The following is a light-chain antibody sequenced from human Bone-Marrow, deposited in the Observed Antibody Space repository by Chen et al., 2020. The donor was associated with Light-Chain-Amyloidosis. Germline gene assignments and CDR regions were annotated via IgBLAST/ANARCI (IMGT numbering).Light chain of an antibody. CDR2: DNN. Sequence: QSVLTQPPSVSGAPGQRVTISCTGGGSNIGPSYDVHWYQQLPGSAPRLLIYDNNNRPAGFPVRFSGSRSGTSASLAITGLQAEDEADYYCQSYDSSLRGLIFGGGTKLTVL. CDR1: GSNIGPSYD. CDR3: QSYDSSLRGLI. V-gene: IGLV1-40*01. J-gene: IGLJ2*01.